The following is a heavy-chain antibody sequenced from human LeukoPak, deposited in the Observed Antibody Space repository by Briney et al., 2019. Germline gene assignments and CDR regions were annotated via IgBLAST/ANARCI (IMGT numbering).Heavy chain of an antibody. J-gene: IGHJ4*02. CDR1: GFTFSSYE. CDR2: ISSCGTTI. Sequence: PGGSLRLSCAASGFTFSSYEMNWVRQAPGKGLEWVSYISSCGTTIYYADSVKGRFTISRDNAKNSLYLQMNSMRAEDTAVYYCARVPPYGSGTYGEVYFDYWGQGTLVTVSS. CDR3: ARVPPYGSGTYGEVYFDY. V-gene: IGHV3-48*03. D-gene: IGHD3-10*01.